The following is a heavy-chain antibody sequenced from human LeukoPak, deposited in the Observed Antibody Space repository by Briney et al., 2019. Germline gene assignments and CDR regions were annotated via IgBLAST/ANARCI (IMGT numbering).Heavy chain of an antibody. Sequence: GGSLRLSCAASGFTVSSNYMSWVRQAPGKGLEWVSVIYSGGSTYYADSVKGRFTICGDNSKNTLYLQMNSLRAEDTAVYCCARERGRNSPHDAFDIWGQGTMVTVSS. J-gene: IGHJ3*02. D-gene: IGHD2-15*01. CDR2: IYSGGST. CDR1: GFTVSSNY. CDR3: ARERGRNSPHDAFDI. V-gene: IGHV3-53*01.